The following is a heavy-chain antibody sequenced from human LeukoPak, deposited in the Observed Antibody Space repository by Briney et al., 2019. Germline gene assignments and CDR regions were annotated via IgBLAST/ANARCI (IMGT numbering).Heavy chain of an antibody. J-gene: IGHJ4*02. CDR1: GFTFSSYW. V-gene: IGHV3-74*01. D-gene: IGHD3-3*01. CDR3: AKDRGRDTILVVDY. CDR2: INSDGSST. Sequence: GGSLRLSCAASGFTFSSYWMHWVRQAPGKGLVWVSRINSDGSSTSYADSVKGRFTISRDNSKNTLYLQMNSLRAEDTAVYYCAKDRGRDTILVVDYWGQGTLVTVSS.